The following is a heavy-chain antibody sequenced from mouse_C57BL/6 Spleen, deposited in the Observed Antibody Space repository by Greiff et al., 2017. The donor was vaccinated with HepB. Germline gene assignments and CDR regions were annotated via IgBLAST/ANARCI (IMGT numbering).Heavy chain of an antibody. CDR1: GYTFTSYW. J-gene: IGHJ2*01. Sequence: QVQLQQPGAELVKPGASVKMSCKASGYTFTSYWITWVKQRPGQGLEWIGDIYPGSGSTNYNEKFKSKATLTVDTSSSTAYMQLSSLTSEDSAVYYCAREGGTTVVATGHFDYWGQGTTLTVSS. V-gene: IGHV1-55*01. CDR3: AREGGTTVVATGHFDY. CDR2: IYPGSGST. D-gene: IGHD1-1*01.